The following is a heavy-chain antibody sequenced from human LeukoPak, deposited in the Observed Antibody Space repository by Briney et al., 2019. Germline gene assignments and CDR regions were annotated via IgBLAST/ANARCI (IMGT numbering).Heavy chain of an antibody. D-gene: IGHD1-7*01. CDR2: IIPIFGTA. Sequence: SVKVSCKASGGTFSSYAISWVRQAPGQGLEWMGGIIPIFGTANYAQKFQGRVTITADESTSTAYMELSSLRSEDTAVYYCARDGLTGTNGYYFDYWGQGTLVTVSS. J-gene: IGHJ4*02. CDR3: ARDGLTGTNGYYFDY. V-gene: IGHV1-69*13. CDR1: GGTFSSYA.